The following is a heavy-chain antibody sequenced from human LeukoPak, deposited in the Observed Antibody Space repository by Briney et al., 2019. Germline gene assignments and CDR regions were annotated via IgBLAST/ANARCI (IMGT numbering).Heavy chain of an antibody. CDR2: INHSGST. V-gene: IGHV4-39*07. CDR1: GGSISSGSYY. D-gene: IGHD2-15*01. CDR3: ARVGYCSGGSCSDV. Sequence: SQTLSLTCTVSGGSISSGSYYWSWIRQPPGKGLEWIGEINHSGSTNYNPSLKSRVTISVDTSKNQFSLKLSSVTAADTAVYYCARVGYCSGGSCSDVWGKGTTVTVSS. J-gene: IGHJ6*04.